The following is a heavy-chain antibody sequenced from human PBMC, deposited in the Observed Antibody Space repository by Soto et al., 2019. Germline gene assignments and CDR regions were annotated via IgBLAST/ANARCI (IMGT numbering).Heavy chain of an antibody. Sequence: LSLTCAVYGGSFSGYYWSWIRQPPGKGLEWIGEINHSGSTNYNPSLKSRVTISGDTSKNQFSLKLSSVTAADTDVYYCARVPRVERRCKASNWFDPWGQGTLVTVSS. D-gene: IGHD1-1*01. J-gene: IGHJ5*02. V-gene: IGHV4-34*01. CDR2: INHSGST. CDR3: ARVPRVERRCKASNWFDP. CDR1: GGSFSGYY.